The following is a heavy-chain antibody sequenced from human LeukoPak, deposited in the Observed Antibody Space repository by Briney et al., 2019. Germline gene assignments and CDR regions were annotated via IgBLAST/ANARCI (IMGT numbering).Heavy chain of an antibody. Sequence: PSETLSLTCTVSGVSISSGGYYWSWIRQPPGKGLEWIGEINHSGSTNYNPSLKSRVTISVDTSKNQFSLKLSSVTAADTAVYYCARIQREGDSSALGHYFDYWGQGTLVTVSS. CDR3: ARIQREGDSSALGHYFDY. D-gene: IGHD3-22*01. V-gene: IGHV4-39*07. CDR2: INHSGST. J-gene: IGHJ4*02. CDR1: GVSISSGGYY.